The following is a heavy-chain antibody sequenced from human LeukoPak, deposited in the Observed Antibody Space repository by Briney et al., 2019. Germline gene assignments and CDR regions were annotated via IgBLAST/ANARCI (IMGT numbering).Heavy chain of an antibody. J-gene: IGHJ4*02. V-gene: IGHV3-21*01. Sequence: GGSLRLSCAASGFTFSSYWMSWVRQAPGKGLEWVSSISSLSNYIYYADSVKGRFTISRDNAKNSLYLQMNSLRAEDTALYYCARGGENSGFDYWGQGTLVIVSS. CDR2: ISSLSNYI. CDR1: GFTFSSYW. D-gene: IGHD6-19*01. CDR3: ARGGENSGFDY.